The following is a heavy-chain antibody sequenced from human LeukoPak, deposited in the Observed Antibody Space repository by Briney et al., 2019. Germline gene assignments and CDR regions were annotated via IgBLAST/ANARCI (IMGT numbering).Heavy chain of an antibody. J-gene: IGHJ6*02. CDR3: ARDGSESYYNGMDV. Sequence: SQTLSLTCTVSGGSISSGGHYWSWVRQHPGKGLEWIGYIYYSGNTYYNPSLKSRVTMSVDTSKNHFSLNLTSVTAADTAVYYCARDGSESYYNGMDVWGQGLTVTVSS. D-gene: IGHD3-10*01. CDR1: GGSISSGGHY. CDR2: IYYSGNT. V-gene: IGHV4-31*03.